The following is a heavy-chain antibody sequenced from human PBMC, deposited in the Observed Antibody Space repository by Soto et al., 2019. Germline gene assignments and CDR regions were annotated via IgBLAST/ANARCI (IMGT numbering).Heavy chain of an antibody. CDR1: GFSLSNPNMG. CDR2: IFSNDEK. CDR3: ARLGEPHDCWSGLYPYFFDY. V-gene: IGHV2-26*01. J-gene: IGHJ4*02. Sequence: SGPTLVNPTETLTLTCTVSGFSLSNPNMGVSWIRQPPGKALEWLAHIFSNDEKSYSTSLMSRLTISKDTSKSQVVLTLTNMDPVDTGTYYCARLGEPHDCWSGLYPYFFDYWGQGNPVTVSS. D-gene: IGHD3-3*01.